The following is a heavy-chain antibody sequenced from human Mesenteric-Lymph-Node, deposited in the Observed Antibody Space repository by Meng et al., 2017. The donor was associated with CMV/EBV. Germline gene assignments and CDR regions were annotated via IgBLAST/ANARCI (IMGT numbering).Heavy chain of an antibody. CDR2: IYPGDSDT. J-gene: IGHJ4*02. V-gene: IGHV5-51*01. D-gene: IGHD1-14*01. CDR1: GYSFTSYW. Sequence: FKGSGYSFTSYWIAWRRQMPGKSLEWMGIIYPGDSDTRYSPSFQGQVTISADKSISTAYLQWSSLKASDTAMYYCARRSVSLYYFDYWGQGTLVTVSS. CDR3: ARRSVSLYYFDY.